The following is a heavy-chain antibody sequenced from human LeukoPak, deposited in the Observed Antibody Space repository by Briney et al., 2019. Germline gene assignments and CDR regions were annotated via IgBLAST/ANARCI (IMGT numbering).Heavy chain of an antibody. D-gene: IGHD6-19*01. V-gene: IGHV4-59*01. CDR2: IYYSGST. CDR1: GGSISSYY. Sequence: PSETLSLTCTVSGGSISSYYWSWIRQPPGKGLEWIGYIYYSGSTNYNPFLKSRVTISVDTSKNQFSLKLSSVTAADTAVYYCARAAGRKSSSGYFDYWGQGTLVTVSS. CDR3: ARAAGRKSSSGYFDY. J-gene: IGHJ4*02.